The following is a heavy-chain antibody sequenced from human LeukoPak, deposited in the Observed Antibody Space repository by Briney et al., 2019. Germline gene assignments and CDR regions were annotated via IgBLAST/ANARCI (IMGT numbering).Heavy chain of an antibody. CDR2: ISETGST. Sequence: PSQTLALTCTVSGGSISGYYWGWMRQRPGRGLRWIGFISETGSTDYNPPLERRITMSVDNSRNHISLRVRYATAADTAIYYCARHRRKYTREYHFDSWGQGILVSVST. CDR3: ARHRRKYTREYHFDS. V-gene: IGHV4-31*02. CDR1: GGSISGYY. D-gene: IGHD6-6*01. J-gene: IGHJ4*02.